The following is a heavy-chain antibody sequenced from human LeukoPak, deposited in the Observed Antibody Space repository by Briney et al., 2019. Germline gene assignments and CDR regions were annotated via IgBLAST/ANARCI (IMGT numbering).Heavy chain of an antibody. CDR3: ARTRLFRKNYYDSSGEDY. D-gene: IGHD3-22*01. CDR2: IYYSGST. CDR1: GGSISSGDYY. Sequence: PSETLSLTCTVSGGSISSGDYYWSWIRQPPGKGLEWIGYIYYSGSTYYNPSLKSRVTISVDTSKNQFSLKLSSVTAADTAVYYCARTRLFRKNYYDSSGEDYWGQGTLSPSPQ. V-gene: IGHV4-30-4*01. J-gene: IGHJ4*02.